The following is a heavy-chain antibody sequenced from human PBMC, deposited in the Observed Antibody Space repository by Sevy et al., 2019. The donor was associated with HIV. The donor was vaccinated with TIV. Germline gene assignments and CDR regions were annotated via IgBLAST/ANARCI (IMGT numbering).Heavy chain of an antibody. D-gene: IGHD1-26*01. CDR1: GGSISSYY. V-gene: IGHV4-4*07. CDR3: ARRGNLGGGDYFDY. Sequence: SETLSLTCTVNGGSISSYYWSWIRQSAGKGLEWIGRIYTSGSTNYNPSLKSRVTMSVDTSNNQFSLNLRSVTAADPAVYYCARRGNLGGGDYFDYWGQGTLVTVSS. J-gene: IGHJ4*02. CDR2: IYTSGST.